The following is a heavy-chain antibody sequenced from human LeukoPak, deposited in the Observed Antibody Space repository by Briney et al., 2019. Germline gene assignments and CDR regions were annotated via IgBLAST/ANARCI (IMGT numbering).Heavy chain of an antibody. Sequence: GGSLRLSCEASGFTFSAYAMTWVRQAPGKGLEWVSAISGSGGSTYYADSVKGRFTISRDNSKNTLYLQMNSLRAEDTAVYYCAGSSSSYFDYWGQGTLVTVSS. CDR1: GFTFSAYA. CDR2: ISGSGGST. V-gene: IGHV3-23*01. D-gene: IGHD6-6*01. J-gene: IGHJ4*02. CDR3: AGSSSSYFDY.